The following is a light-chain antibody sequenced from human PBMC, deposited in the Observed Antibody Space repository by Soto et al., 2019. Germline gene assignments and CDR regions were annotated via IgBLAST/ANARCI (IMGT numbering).Light chain of an antibody. CDR3: SSYTNSYIMV. CDR1: SSDVGASNY. CDR2: EVS. Sequence: QSALTQPASVTGSPGQSITISCTGTSSDVGASNYVSWYQQHPGKVPKLIIYEVSNRTSGVSNRFSGSKSANTASLTISGLQDEDEADYDCSSYTNSYIMVFGGGTKLTV. V-gene: IGLV2-14*01. J-gene: IGLJ2*01.